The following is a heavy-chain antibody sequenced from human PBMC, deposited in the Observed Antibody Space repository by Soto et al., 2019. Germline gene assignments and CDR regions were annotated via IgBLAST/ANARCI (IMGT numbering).Heavy chain of an antibody. Sequence: ASVKVSCKASGCTFSSYAISWVRQAPGQGLEWMGGIIPIFGTANYAQKFQGRVTITADESTSTAYMELSSLRSEDTAVYYCASPYYYDSSGYYYFDYWGQGTLVTVST. CDR1: GCTFSSYA. J-gene: IGHJ4*02. CDR3: ASPYYYDSSGYYYFDY. D-gene: IGHD3-22*01. CDR2: IIPIFGTA. V-gene: IGHV1-69*13.